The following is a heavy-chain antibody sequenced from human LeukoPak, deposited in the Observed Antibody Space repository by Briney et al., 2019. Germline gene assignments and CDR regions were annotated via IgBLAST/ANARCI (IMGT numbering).Heavy chain of an antibody. CDR1: GYTFTGYY. V-gene: IGHV1-2*02. J-gene: IGHJ3*02. CDR3: ARESSMRGADAFDI. Sequence: GASVKVSCKASGYTFTGYYMHWVRQAPGQGLEWMGWINPNSGATNYAQKFQGRVTMTRDTSISTAYMELSRLRSDDTAVYYCARESSMRGADAFDIWGQGTMVTVSS. CDR2: INPNSGAT. D-gene: IGHD1-26*01.